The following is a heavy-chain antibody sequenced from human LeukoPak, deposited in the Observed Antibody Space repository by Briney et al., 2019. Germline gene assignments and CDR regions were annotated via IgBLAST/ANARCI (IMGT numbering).Heavy chain of an antibody. CDR2: IKQDGTDK. V-gene: IGHV3-7*01. CDR1: GFTFSSYW. Sequence: GGSLRLSCTASGFTFSSYWMSWVRQAPGKGLEWMANIKQDGTDKYYVYSLKGRFTISRDNAKNSLYLQMNSLRAEDAAVYFCATDSPETAAFDYWGQGTLVTVSS. J-gene: IGHJ4*02. D-gene: IGHD1-1*01. CDR3: ATDSPETAAFDY.